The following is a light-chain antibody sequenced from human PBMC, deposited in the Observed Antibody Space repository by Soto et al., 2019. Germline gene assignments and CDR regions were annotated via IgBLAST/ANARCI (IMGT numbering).Light chain of an antibody. CDR2: GAS. CDR1: QSVSSS. V-gene: IGKV3-15*01. J-gene: IGKJ1*01. Sequence: EIVLTQSPDTLSLSPGERATLSCRASQSVSSSSLAWYQQKPGQAPRLLIYGASTRATGIPARFSGSGSGTEFTLIISSLQSEDSAVYYCQQYNSWLWTFGQGTKVDI. CDR3: QQYNSWLWT.